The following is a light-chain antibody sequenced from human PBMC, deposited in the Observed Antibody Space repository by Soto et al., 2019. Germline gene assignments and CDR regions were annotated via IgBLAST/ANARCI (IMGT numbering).Light chain of an antibody. V-gene: IGKV1-5*03. J-gene: IGKJ2*01. CDR3: QQYNSYSYT. Sequence: DIQMTQSPSTLSGSVGDRVTITSRASQTISSWLAWYQQKXGKAPKXXTYTASNLESGVPSRFSGSGAGTEFTLTISSLQPDDVETYSCQQYNSYSYTFGQGTKVDIK. CDR1: QTISSW. CDR2: TAS.